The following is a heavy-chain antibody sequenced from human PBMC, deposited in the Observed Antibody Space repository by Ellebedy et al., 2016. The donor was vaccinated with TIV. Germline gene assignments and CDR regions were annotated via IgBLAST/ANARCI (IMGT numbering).Heavy chain of an antibody. CDR3: ARGTLAGTEPYFDY. D-gene: IGHD6-19*01. Sequence: GESLKISCAASGFNLSSYGMHWVRQAPGKGLEWVAFIRFDGNNAYYADSAKGRFTISRDNSKKILYLQMNSLRPEDTALYYCARGTLAGTEPYFDYWGQGTLVTVSS. V-gene: IGHV3-30*02. CDR1: GFNLSSYG. CDR2: IRFDGNNA. J-gene: IGHJ4*02.